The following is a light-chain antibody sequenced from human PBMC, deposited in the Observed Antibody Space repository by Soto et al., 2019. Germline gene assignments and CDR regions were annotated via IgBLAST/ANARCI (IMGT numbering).Light chain of an antibody. CDR1: SSDVGGYNY. Sequence: QSVLTQPASVSGSPGQSITISCTGTSSDVGGYNYVSWYQQHPGKAPKLMIFEVSSRPSGVSYRFSGSKSGNTASLTISGLQAEDEADYYCGSYTSSSTLYVFGSGTKVTVL. CDR3: GSYTSSSTLYV. J-gene: IGLJ1*01. CDR2: EVS. V-gene: IGLV2-14*01.